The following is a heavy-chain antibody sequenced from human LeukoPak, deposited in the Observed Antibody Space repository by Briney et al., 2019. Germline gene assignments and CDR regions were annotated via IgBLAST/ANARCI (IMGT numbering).Heavy chain of an antibody. CDR1: GFTFSSYA. D-gene: IGHD3-3*01. J-gene: IGHJ5*02. CDR3: ARGVVNRGNWFDP. Sequence: AGGSLRLSCAASGFTFSSYAMHWVRQAPGKGLEWVAVISYDGSNKYYADSVKGRFTISRDNSKNTLYLQMNSLRAEDTAVYYCARGVVNRGNWFDPWGQGTLVTVSS. V-gene: IGHV3-30-3*01. CDR2: ISYDGSNK.